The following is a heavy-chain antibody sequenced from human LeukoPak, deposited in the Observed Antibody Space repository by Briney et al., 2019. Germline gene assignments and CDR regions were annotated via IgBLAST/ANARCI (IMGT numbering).Heavy chain of an antibody. J-gene: IGHJ4*02. D-gene: IGHD3-3*01. V-gene: IGHV4-31*03. CDR2: IYYSGST. CDR3: AKYDFWGGYPD. Sequence: SETLSLACTVSGGSISSGGYYWSWIRQHPGKGLEWIGYIYYSGSTYYNPSLKSRVTISVDTSKNQFSLKLSSVTAADTAVYYCAKYDFWGGYPDWGQGTLVTVSS. CDR1: GGSISSGGYY.